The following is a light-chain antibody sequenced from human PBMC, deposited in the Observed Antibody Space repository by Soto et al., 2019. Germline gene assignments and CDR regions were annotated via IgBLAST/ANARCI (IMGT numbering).Light chain of an antibody. Sequence: DIQMTQSPSSVSASVGERATISCRASQGVSSCLAWYQQKPGKAPKLLIYAASTMQTGVPSRFSGSGSGTAFTLTSLRLEPEDFAYYYWQKANSFSLTFGGGTKVEIK. J-gene: IGKJ4*01. CDR2: AAS. CDR3: QKANSFSLT. V-gene: IGKV1-12*01. CDR1: QGVSSC.